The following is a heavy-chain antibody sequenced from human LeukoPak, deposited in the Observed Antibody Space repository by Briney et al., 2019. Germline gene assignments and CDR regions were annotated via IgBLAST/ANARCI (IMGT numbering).Heavy chain of an antibody. CDR3: ARRLGD. J-gene: IGHJ4*02. V-gene: IGHV3-30*03. CDR1: GFTFSTYG. CDR2: ISYDGSNK. Sequence: GGSLRLSCAASGFTFSTYGMNWVRQAPGTGLEWVAVISYDGSNKHYADTVKGRFTSCRDNAKNSLYLQMNSLRDEDTAVYYCARRLGDWGQGTLVTVSS.